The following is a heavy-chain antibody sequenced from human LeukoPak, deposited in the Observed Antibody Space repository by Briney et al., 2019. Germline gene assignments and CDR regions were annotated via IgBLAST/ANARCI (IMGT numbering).Heavy chain of an antibody. CDR2: IYYSGST. Sequence: SETLSLTCTVSGGSISSYYWSRIRQPPGKGLEWIGYIYYSGSTNYNPSLKSRVTISVDTSKNQFSLKLSSVTAADTAVYYCARGSKFLYYGSGSYFAYWGQGTLVTVSS. CDR1: GGSISSYY. CDR3: ARGSKFLYYGSGSYFAY. J-gene: IGHJ4*02. D-gene: IGHD3-10*01. V-gene: IGHV4-59*01.